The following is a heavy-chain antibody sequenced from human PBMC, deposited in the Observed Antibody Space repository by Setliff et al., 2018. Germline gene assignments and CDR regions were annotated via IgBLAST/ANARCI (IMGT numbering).Heavy chain of an antibody. D-gene: IGHD1-20*01. Sequence: ASVKVSCKTSGYTFTDYGISWVRQAPGRRLEWVGWIRASNDETDYAQKFRGRVTMTTDTSTSTAYMEMRSLTSDDTAVYYCARDEIRPITPDYWGQGTLVTVS. V-gene: IGHV1-18*01. CDR3: ARDEIRPITPDY. CDR2: IRASNDET. CDR1: GYTFTDYG. J-gene: IGHJ4*02.